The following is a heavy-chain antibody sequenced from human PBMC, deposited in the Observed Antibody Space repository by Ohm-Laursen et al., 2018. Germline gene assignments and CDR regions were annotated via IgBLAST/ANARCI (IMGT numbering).Heavy chain of an antibody. CDR1: GGSLRHYY. J-gene: IGHJ5*02. Sequence: PSETLSLTCTVSGGSLRHYYWTWVRQPPGKGLEWIGFVYYNGDASYSPSLTGRVSFSVDLAKNQISLELRSVTAADTAVYYCAKGGTTVWLDPWGQGTPVIVSP. D-gene: IGHD1-7*01. CDR2: VYYNGDA. V-gene: IGHV4-59*01. CDR3: AKGGTTVWLDP.